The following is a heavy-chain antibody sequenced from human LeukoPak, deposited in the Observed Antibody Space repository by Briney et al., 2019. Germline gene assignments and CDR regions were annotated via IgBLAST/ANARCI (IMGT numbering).Heavy chain of an antibody. V-gene: IGHV3-30*03. CDR1: GFTFTHYA. CDR3: ARDPRGPAGYDSPARDTFDY. Sequence: GRSLRLSCAASGFTFTHYAMHWVRQTPGKGLEWVAVIFYDGTIQYYSDSVRGRLIVSRDNPKNTLYLQMNSLRAEDTAVYYCARDPRGPAGYDSPARDTFDYWGQGTLVTVSS. CDR2: IFYDGTIQ. J-gene: IGHJ4*02. D-gene: IGHD3-22*01.